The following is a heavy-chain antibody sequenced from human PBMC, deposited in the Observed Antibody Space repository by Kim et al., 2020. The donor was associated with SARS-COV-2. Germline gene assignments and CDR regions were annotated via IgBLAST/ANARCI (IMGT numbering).Heavy chain of an antibody. CDR3: AKDLVRGAIKWSYYYYGMDV. CDR2: ISGDDGST. D-gene: IGHD3-10*01. Sequence: GGSLRLSCAASGFTFDDYAMHWVRQAPGKGLEWVSVISGDDGSTSYADSVKGRFTISRDNSKNSLSLQMNSLTTEDTALYYCAKDLVRGAIKWSYYYYGMDVWGQGTTVTVSS. J-gene: IGHJ6*02. V-gene: IGHV3-43*02. CDR1: GFTFDDYA.